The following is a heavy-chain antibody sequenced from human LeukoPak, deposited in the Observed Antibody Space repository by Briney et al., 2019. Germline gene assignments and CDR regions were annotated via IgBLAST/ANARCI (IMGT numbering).Heavy chain of an antibody. D-gene: IGHD2-2*02. V-gene: IGHV4-59*01. CDR1: GDSISSYY. Sequence: SETLSLTCTVSGDSISSYYWNWIRQPPGKGLEWIGYIHYSGSVNYNPSLKSRVTISLDTSKNQFSLELSSVTTADTAVYYCAREAYCSGTSCYTKNDAFDIWGQGTMVTVSS. J-gene: IGHJ3*02. CDR3: AREAYCSGTSCYTKNDAFDI. CDR2: IHYSGSV.